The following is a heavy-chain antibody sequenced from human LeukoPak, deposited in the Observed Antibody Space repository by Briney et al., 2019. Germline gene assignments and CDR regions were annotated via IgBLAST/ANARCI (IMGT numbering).Heavy chain of an antibody. J-gene: IGHJ4*02. Sequence: GRSVRLSCAASGFTFSSYAMHWVRQAPGKGLEWVAVISYDGSNKYYADSVKGRFTISRDNSKNTLYLQMNSLRAEDTAVYYCAGIDTVTTGGYWGQGTLVTVSS. CDR3: AGIDTVTTGGY. D-gene: IGHD4-17*01. CDR1: GFTFSSYA. CDR2: ISYDGSNK. V-gene: IGHV3-30-3*01.